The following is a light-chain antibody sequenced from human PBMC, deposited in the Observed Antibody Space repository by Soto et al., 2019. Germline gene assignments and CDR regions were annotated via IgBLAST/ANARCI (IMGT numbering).Light chain of an antibody. CDR3: QQYNNWPIFT. V-gene: IGKV3-15*01. Sequence: IVLTQSPATLSVSPGDRATLFCRASQSVSSNLAWYQQTPGQAPRLLIYDASPRATGIPARFSGSGSGIEFTLTISSLQSEDFAVYYCQQYNNWPIFTFGPGTKVDIK. J-gene: IGKJ3*01. CDR1: QSVSSN. CDR2: DAS.